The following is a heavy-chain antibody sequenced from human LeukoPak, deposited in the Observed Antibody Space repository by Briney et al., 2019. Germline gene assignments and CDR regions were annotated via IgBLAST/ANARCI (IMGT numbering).Heavy chain of an antibody. CDR3: ARETSQKGAHYMDV. J-gene: IGHJ6*03. CDR1: GGSFSGYY. D-gene: IGHD3-16*01. V-gene: IGHV4-4*07. CDR2: IYTSGST. Sequence: SETLSLTCAVYGGSFSGYYWSWIRQPAGKGLEWIGRIYTSGSTNYNPSLKSRVTISVETSKNQFSLKLSSVTAADTAVYYCARETSQKGAHYMDVWGKGTTITISS.